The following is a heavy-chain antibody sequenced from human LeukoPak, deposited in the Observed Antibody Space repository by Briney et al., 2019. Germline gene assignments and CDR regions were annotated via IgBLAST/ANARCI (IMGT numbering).Heavy chain of an antibody. CDR1: GYSISSGYY. V-gene: IGHV4-38-2*02. CDR3: ARDGIAAAGTVRFDP. Sequence: SETLSLTCAVSGYSISSGYYWGWIRQPPGKGLEWIGSIYHSGSTYYNPSLKSRVTMSVDTSKNQFSLKLSSVTAADTAVYYCARDGIAAAGTVRFDPWGQGTLVTVSS. J-gene: IGHJ5*02. D-gene: IGHD6-13*01. CDR2: IYHSGST.